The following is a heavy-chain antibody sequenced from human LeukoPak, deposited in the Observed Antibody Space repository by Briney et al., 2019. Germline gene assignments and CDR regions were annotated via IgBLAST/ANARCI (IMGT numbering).Heavy chain of an antibody. CDR2: IIPIFGTA. D-gene: IGHD1-26*01. Sequence: ASVTVSFKASGGTFSSYAISWVRQAPGQGLEWMGGIIPIFGTANYAQKFQGRVTITADKSTSTAYMELSSLRSEDMAVYYCAREGVGADDAFDIWGQGTMVTVSS. CDR1: GGTFSSYA. J-gene: IGHJ3*02. V-gene: IGHV1-69*06. CDR3: AREGVGADDAFDI.